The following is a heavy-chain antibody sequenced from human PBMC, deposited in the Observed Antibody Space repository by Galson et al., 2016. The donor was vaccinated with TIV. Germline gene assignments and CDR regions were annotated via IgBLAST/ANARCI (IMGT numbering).Heavy chain of an antibody. Sequence: SVKVSCKASGNTFNTYTFHWVRQAPGLGLVWLGRITPAFGTTDVAQKFQGRVAITADKSTTTIYMDLSSLKSDDTGFYYCARGGQLVRYFDYWGQGSLVTVSS. CDR3: ARGGQLVRYFDY. CDR2: ITPAFGTT. D-gene: IGHD6-6*01. V-gene: IGHV1-69*08. CDR1: GNTFNTYT. J-gene: IGHJ4*02.